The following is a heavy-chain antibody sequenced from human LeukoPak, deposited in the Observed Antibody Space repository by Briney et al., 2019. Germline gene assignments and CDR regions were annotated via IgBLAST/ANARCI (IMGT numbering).Heavy chain of an antibody. V-gene: IGHV1-18*01. CDR2: TSAYNGNT. J-gene: IGHJ4*02. CDR3: AREGSYYYDSSGYYVHYFDY. Sequence: ASVKVSCKASGYTFTSYGISWVRQAPGQGLEWMGWTSAYNGNTNYAQKLQGRVTMTTDTSTSTAYMELRSLRSDDTAVYYCAREGSYYYDSSGYYVHYFDYWAREPWSPSPQ. D-gene: IGHD3-22*01. CDR1: GYTFTSYG.